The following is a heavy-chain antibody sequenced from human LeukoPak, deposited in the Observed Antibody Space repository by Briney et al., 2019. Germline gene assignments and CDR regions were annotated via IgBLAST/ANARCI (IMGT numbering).Heavy chain of an antibody. V-gene: IGHV4-38-2*01. Sequence: SETLSLTCAVSGYSINNAHYWAWIRQPPGKGLEWIGNISQSGIASYNPSLKSRVTISLGTSKNHFSLNLRSVTAADTAVYFCARASVEHSIVAGDYFDYWGQGTLVTVSS. CDR3: ARASVEHSIVAGDYFDY. D-gene: IGHD2-15*01. CDR2: ISQSGIA. J-gene: IGHJ4*02. CDR1: GYSINNAHY.